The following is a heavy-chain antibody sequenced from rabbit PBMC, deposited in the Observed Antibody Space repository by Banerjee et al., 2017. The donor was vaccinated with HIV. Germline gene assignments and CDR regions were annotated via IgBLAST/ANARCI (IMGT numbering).Heavy chain of an antibody. CDR1: GFSFSSGYD. CDR2: IYGGSGNT. CDR3: ARGPGMAVIPYFTL. V-gene: IGHV1S45*01. D-gene: IGHD2-1*01. J-gene: IGHJ4*01. Sequence: QEQLEESGGDLVKPEGSLTLTCTASGFSFSSGYDMCWVRQAPGKGLEWIGCIYGGSGNTDYASWAKGRSTISKTSSTTVTLQMTSLTAADTATYFCARGPGMAVIPYFTLWGQGTLVTVS.